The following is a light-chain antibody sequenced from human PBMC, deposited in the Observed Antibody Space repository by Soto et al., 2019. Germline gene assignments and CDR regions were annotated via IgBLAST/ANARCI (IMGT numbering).Light chain of an antibody. J-gene: IGKJ4*01. CDR1: QSVSSN. V-gene: IGKV3-15*01. Sequence: EIVMTQSPATLSVSPGEGATLSCRASQSVSSNLAWYQQKPGQAPRLLIYAASTRATGIPARFRGSGSGTEFTLTITSLQSEDFAVYYCQQYNNWPPPTFGGGPKVDIK. CDR2: AAS. CDR3: QQYNNWPPPT.